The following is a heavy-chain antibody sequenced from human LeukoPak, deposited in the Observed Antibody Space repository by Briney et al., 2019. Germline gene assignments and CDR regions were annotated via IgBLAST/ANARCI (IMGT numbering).Heavy chain of an antibody. V-gene: IGHV3-30*04. CDR3: ARGAADSGYYFFDY. CDR2: ISYDGSNK. CDR1: GFTFSSYA. J-gene: IGHJ4*02. Sequence: GGSLRLSCAASGFTFSSYAMHWVRQAPGKGLEWVAVISYDGSNKYYADSVKGRFTISRDNSKNTLYLQMNSLRAEDTAVYYCARGAADSGYYFFDYWGQGTLVTVSS. D-gene: IGHD3-22*01.